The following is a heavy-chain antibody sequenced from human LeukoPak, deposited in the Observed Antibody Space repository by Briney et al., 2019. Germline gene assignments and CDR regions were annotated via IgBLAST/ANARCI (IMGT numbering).Heavy chain of an antibody. CDR3: ARDFYGSGSHRYFDL. V-gene: IGHV3-53*01. Sequence: GGSLRLSCAASGFTVSSYYMSWVRQAPGKGLEWVSVIYSGGTTHYADSVRGRFTISRDNSKNTLYLQMNSLRAEDTAVCYCARDFYGSGSHRYFDLWGRGTLVTVSS. D-gene: IGHD3-10*01. CDR2: IYSGGTT. J-gene: IGHJ2*01. CDR1: GFTVSSYY.